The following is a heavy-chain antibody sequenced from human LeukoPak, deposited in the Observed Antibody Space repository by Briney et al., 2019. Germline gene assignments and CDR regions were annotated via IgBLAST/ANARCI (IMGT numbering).Heavy chain of an antibody. V-gene: IGHV1-2*02. CDR3: ARVFSNYADTAEYFQH. J-gene: IGHJ1*01. CDR1: GYTFSAFY. Sequence: GASVKVACKTSGYTFSAFYIHWVRQAPGQGLEWMGWINPNSGGTNYAQKFQGRVTMTRDKSSSTAYMELSSQTSDDTAVFYCARVFSNYADTAEYFQHWGQGTLVTVSS. CDR2: INPNSGGT. D-gene: IGHD4-11*01.